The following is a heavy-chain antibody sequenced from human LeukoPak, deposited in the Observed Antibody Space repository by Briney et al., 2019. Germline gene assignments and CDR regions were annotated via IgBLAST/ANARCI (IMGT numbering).Heavy chain of an antibody. D-gene: IGHD3-22*01. Sequence: PGGSLRLSCAASGFTFSSYTMSWVRQAPGRGLEWVSAISGSGGSTYYADSVKGRLTISRDNSKNTLYLQMNSLRAEDTAVYYCAKGAGRLYYYDSSGYYGPPFFQHWGQGTLVTVSS. CDR2: ISGSGGST. CDR3: AKGAGRLYYYDSSGYYGPPFFQH. V-gene: IGHV3-23*01. CDR1: GFTFSSYT. J-gene: IGHJ1*01.